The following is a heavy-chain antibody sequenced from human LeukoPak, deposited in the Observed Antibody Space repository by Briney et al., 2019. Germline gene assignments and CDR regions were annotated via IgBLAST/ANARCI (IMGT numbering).Heavy chain of an antibody. CDR2: IKQDGSEK. D-gene: IGHD5-24*01. Sequence: GGSLRLSCAASGFTFSSYWMSWVRQAPGKGLEWVANIKQDGSEKYYVDSVKGRFTISRDNSKNTLYLQMNSLRAEDTAVYYCAKDGPATDGYNYVMGIEHYFDYWGQGTLVTVSS. J-gene: IGHJ4*02. CDR1: GFTFSSYW. CDR3: AKDGPATDGYNYVMGIEHYFDY. V-gene: IGHV3-7*01.